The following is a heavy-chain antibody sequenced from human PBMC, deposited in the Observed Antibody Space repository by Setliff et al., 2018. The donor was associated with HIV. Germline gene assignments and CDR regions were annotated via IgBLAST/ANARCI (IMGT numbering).Heavy chain of an antibody. Sequence: ASEKVSCKTSGYTFTNYYMHWMRQAPGQGLEWMGVVNTVGGGASYAQKFKGRLTVTRDTSTSTVYMELSSLRSEDTAVYYCAREGQVVVTAKGFDYWGLGTLVTVSS. V-gene: IGHV1-46*01. CDR3: AREGQVVVTAKGFDY. CDR1: GYTFTNYY. D-gene: IGHD2-15*01. CDR2: VNTVGGGA. J-gene: IGHJ4*02.